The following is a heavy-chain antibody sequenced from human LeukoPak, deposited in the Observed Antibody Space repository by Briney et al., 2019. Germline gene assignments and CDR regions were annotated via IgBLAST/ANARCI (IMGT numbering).Heavy chain of an antibody. CDR1: GFISSNYA. CDR3: VPEGFDI. Sequence: GQSLTPSCPLAGFISSNYAIRWVRHAPGKGLEWVSDISGGGGGTYYADSVKGRLAISRDNSKNTLLRQMNSLRAEDTAVYYCVPEGFDIWGQGTMVTVSS. V-gene: IGHV3-23*01. J-gene: IGHJ3*02. CDR2: ISGGGGGT.